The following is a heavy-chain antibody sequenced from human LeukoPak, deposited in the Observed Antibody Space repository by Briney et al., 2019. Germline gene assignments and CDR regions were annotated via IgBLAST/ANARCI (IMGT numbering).Heavy chain of an antibody. CDR1: GFTFSDYA. Sequence: GRSLRLSCAASGFTFSDYAMHWVRQAPGKGLEWVAVISYDGNYKYSADSMKGRFTVSRDNSKNMLYLQMNSLRPEDTAVYYCARDPLTDCSGGSCYSEGFDPWGQGTLVTISS. J-gene: IGHJ5*02. D-gene: IGHD2-15*01. V-gene: IGHV3-30-3*01. CDR3: ARDPLTDCSGGSCYSEGFDP. CDR2: ISYDGNYK.